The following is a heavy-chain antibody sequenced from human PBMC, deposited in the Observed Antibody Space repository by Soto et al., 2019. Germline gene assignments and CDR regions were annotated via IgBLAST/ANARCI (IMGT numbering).Heavy chain of an antibody. V-gene: IGHV3-23*01. CDR3: AKDLVVITSQNN. CDR2: ISGGGGST. CDR1: GFTFSSYA. Sequence: EVQLLESGGGLVQPGGSLRLSCAASGFTFSSYAMSWVRQAPGKGLEWVSAISGGGGSTYYADSVKGRFTISRDNSKNTLYLQMNSLRAEDTAVYYCAKDLVVITSQNNWGQGTLVTVSS. D-gene: IGHD3-22*01. J-gene: IGHJ4*02.